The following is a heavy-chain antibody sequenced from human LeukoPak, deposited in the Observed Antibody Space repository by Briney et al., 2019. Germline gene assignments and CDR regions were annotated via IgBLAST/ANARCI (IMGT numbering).Heavy chain of an antibody. CDR3: ARLRSSSFYYYYMDV. J-gene: IGHJ6*03. CDR1: GFTFSDYY. Sequence: PGGSLRLSCAASGFTFSDYYMSWIRQAPGKVLEWVSYISSCGSTIYYADSVKGRFTISRDNAKNSLYLQMNSLRAEDTAVYYCARLRSSSFYYYYMDVWGKGTTVTVSS. CDR2: ISSCGSTI. V-gene: IGHV3-11*01. D-gene: IGHD6-6*01.